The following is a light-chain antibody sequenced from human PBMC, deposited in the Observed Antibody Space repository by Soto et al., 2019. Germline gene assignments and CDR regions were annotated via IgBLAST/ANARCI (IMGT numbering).Light chain of an antibody. CDR2: EGT. CDR1: SSDVGSYNL. J-gene: IGLJ2*01. Sequence: QSALTQPASVSGPPGQSITISCTGTSSDVGSYNLVSWFQQHPGEAPKLMIYEGTRRPSGVSNRFSASKSGNTASLTISGLQAEDEAHYYCCSYAGSDTMLFGGGTKLTVL. V-gene: IGLV2-23*01. CDR3: CSYAGSDTML.